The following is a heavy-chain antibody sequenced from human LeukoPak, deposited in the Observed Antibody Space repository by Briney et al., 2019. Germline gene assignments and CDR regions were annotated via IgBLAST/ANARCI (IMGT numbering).Heavy chain of an antibody. Sequence: GGSLRLSCAGSGFMFNGYWMQWVRQVPGKGLVWVARISDDGRRTTYADFVKGRFTISRDNAKNTLYLQMNSLRPEDTALYFRAIGADYCFPNWGQGTLVTVSS. CDR2: ISDDGRRT. D-gene: IGHD2/OR15-2a*01. J-gene: IGHJ4*02. CDR1: GFMFNGYW. CDR3: AIGADYCFPN. V-gene: IGHV3-74*01.